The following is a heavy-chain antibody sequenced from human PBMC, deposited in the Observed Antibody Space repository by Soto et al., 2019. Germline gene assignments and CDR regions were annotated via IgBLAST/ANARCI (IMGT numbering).Heavy chain of an antibody. CDR2: IWCDGSNE. V-gene: IGHV3-33*01. Sequence: GGSLRLSCAASGFIFSNFGMHWVRQAPGKGLEWVAVIWCDGSNEYYADSVKGRFTISKDNSKNTLYLQMNSLRAEDTAVYYCARDDIPGIAVAAYGMDVWGQGTTVTVSS. D-gene: IGHD6-19*01. CDR1: GFIFSNFG. J-gene: IGHJ6*02. CDR3: ARDDIPGIAVAAYGMDV.